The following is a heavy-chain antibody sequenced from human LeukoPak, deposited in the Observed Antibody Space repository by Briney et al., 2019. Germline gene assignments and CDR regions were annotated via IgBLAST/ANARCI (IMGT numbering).Heavy chain of an antibody. CDR2: IIGSGGYS. CDR3: ARDIELST. D-gene: IGHD5-12*01. J-gene: IGHJ3*01. Sequence: GGSLRLSCAASGFTFSSYAMSWVRQAPGKGLEWVSAIIGSGGYSYYADSVRGRFTISRDNSKNTLSLQMNSLRVEDTAIYYCARDIELSTWGLGTLVTVSS. CDR1: GFTFSSYA. V-gene: IGHV3-23*01.